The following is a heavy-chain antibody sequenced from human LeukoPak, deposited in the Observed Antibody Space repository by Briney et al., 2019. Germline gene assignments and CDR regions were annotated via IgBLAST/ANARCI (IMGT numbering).Heavy chain of an antibody. Sequence: ASVKVSCKASGYTFTSCYMHWIRQAPGQGLQWVGIVDPSDGSTTYAQKFQGRVTMTRDTFTSTVYMDLSSLRSEDTAVYYCARKLSGEYLVFDIWGQGTMVTVSS. CDR2: VDPSDGST. CDR1: GYTFTSCY. D-gene: IGHD1-26*01. CDR3: ARKLSGEYLVFDI. J-gene: IGHJ3*02. V-gene: IGHV1-46*01.